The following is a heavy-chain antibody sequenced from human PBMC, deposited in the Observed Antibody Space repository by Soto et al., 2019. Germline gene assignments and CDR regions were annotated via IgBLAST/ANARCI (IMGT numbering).Heavy chain of an antibody. CDR3: ARRNTMVRGVLYYYYCYGMDI. CDR1: GGSFSGYY. V-gene: IGHV4-34*01. Sequence: SETLSLTCAVYGGSFSGYYWSWIRQPPGKGLEWIGEINYSGSTNYNPSLKSRVTISVDTSKNQFSLKLSSVTAADTAVYYCARRNTMVRGVLYYYYCYGMDIWGQGTTVTVSS. CDR2: INYSGST. J-gene: IGHJ6*02. D-gene: IGHD3-10*01.